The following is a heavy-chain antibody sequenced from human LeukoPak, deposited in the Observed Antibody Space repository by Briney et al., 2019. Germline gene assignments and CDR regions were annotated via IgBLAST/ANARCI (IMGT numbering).Heavy chain of an antibody. Sequence: GGSLRLSCAASGFTFSTYGMSWVRQAPGKGLEWVAIIGGSGETTIYGDSVKGRLTISRDNSKNTVYLQMNSLRAEDTAVYYCAKAWYDRVHGYFDYWGQGTLVTVSS. CDR1: GFTFSTYG. J-gene: IGHJ4*02. CDR2: IGGSGETT. V-gene: IGHV3-23*01. CDR3: AKAWYDRVHGYFDY. D-gene: IGHD3-9*01.